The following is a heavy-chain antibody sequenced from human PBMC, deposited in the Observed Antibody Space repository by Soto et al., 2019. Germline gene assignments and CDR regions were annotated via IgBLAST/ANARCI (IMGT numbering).Heavy chain of an antibody. V-gene: IGHV4-31*03. D-gene: IGHD3-22*01. J-gene: IGHJ5*02. CDR1: GGSISSGGYY. Sequence: SETLSLTCTVSGGSISSGGYYWSWIRQHPGKGLEWIGYIYYSGSTYYNPSLKSRVTISVDTSKNQFSLKLSSVTAADTAVYYCARVPPFYYYDSSGFRFDPWGQGTLVTVSS. CDR2: IYYSGST. CDR3: ARVPPFYYYDSSGFRFDP.